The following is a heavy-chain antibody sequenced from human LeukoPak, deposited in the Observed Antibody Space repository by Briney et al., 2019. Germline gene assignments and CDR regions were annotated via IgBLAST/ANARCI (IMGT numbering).Heavy chain of an antibody. CDR1: GFTFSHYA. J-gene: IGHJ4*02. Sequence: GGSLRLSCAASGFTFSHYAMYWVRQAPGKGLEWVALISYDGSVQYYADSVKGRFTISRDSPKNTLYLQMNSLRPEDTAVYYCARERTGFYAEYWGQGTLVTVSS. D-gene: IGHD3/OR15-3a*01. V-gene: IGHV3-30*04. CDR3: ARERTGFYAEY. CDR2: ISYDGSVQ.